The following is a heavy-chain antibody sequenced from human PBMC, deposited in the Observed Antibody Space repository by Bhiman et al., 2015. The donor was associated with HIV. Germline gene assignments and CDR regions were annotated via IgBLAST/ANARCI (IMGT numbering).Heavy chain of an antibody. CDR1: GFTFNKYS. J-gene: IGHJ4*02. D-gene: IGHD2-2*01. Sequence: EVQLVESGGGLVKPGGSLRLSCAASGFTFNKYSMTWVRQAPGKGLEWVSSITSSSRYIQYADSVKGRFTISRDNAKNSLYLQMKSLRDEDTAVYYCARSVIPAAPYFDYWGQGTLVTVSS. CDR3: ARSVIPAAPYFDY. CDR2: ITSSSRYI. V-gene: IGHV3-21*02.